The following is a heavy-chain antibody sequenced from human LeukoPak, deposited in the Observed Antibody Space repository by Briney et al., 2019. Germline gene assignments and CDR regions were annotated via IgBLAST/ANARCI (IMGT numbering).Heavy chain of an antibody. CDR1: GLTFSSYG. D-gene: IGHD2-2*02. CDR3: AKPWADCSSTSCYTGRLDY. CDR2: IRYDGSNK. V-gene: IGHV3-30*02. J-gene: IGHJ4*02. Sequence: GGSLRLSCAASGLTFSSYGMHWVRQAPGKGLEWVAFIRYDGSNKYYADSVKGRFTISRDNSKNTLYLQMNSLRAEDTAVYYCAKPWADCSSTSCYTGRLDYWGQGTLVTVSS.